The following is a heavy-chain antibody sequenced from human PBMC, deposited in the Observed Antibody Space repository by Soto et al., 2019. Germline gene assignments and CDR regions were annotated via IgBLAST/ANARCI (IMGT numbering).Heavy chain of an antibody. D-gene: IGHD3-10*01. CDR2: ISSSGSTI. J-gene: IGHJ6*03. CDR1: GFTFSDYY. Sequence: QVQLVESGGGLVKPGGSLRLSCAASGFTFSDYYMSWIRQAPGKGLEWVSYISSSGSTIYYADSVKGRFTISRDNDKNSLYLQLNSLRAEDTAVYYCARSGVIDSHNYYYYYYMDVWGKGTTVTVSS. CDR3: ARSGVIDSHNYYYYYYMDV. V-gene: IGHV3-11*01.